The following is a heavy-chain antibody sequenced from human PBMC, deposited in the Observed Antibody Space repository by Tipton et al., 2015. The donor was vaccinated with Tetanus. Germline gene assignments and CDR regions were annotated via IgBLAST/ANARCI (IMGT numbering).Heavy chain of an antibody. V-gene: IGHV3-74*01. CDR1: GSTFSTYW. Sequence: SLRLSCAAPGSTFSTYWMHWVRQAPGKGLMWVSRINGHGTNTAYADSVKGRFTISRDNAKNTLYLQMNSLRAEDTAVYYCARDSPDILLVPAVWGQGTLVTVSS. CDR2: INGHGTNT. CDR3: ARDSPDILLVPAV. D-gene: IGHD2-2*01. J-gene: IGHJ4*02.